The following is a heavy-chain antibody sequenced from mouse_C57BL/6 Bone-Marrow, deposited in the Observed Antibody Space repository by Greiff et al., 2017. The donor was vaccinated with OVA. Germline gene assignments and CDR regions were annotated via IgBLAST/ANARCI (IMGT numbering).Heavy chain of an antibody. CDR3: AREGDYYGSSFTAYYAMDY. V-gene: IGHV1-81*01. CDR2: IYPRSGNT. J-gene: IGHJ4*01. CDR1: GYTFTSYG. D-gene: IGHD1-1*01. Sequence: QVQLQQSGAELARPGASVKLSCKASGYTFTSYGISWVKQRTGQGLEWIGEIYPRSGNTYYNEKLTGKATLTADKSSSTAYMQLRSLTSEDSAVYFFAREGDYYGSSFTAYYAMDYWGQGTSVTVSS.